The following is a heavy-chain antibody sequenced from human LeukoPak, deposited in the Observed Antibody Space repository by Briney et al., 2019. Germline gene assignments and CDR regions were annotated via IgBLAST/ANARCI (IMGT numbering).Heavy chain of an antibody. Sequence: SETLSLTCAVYGGSFSGYYWGWIRQPPGKGLEWIGSIYYSGSTYYNPSLKSRVTISVDTSKNQFSLKLSSVTAADTAVYYCARGADFWRGPSAHDYWGQGTLVTVSS. D-gene: IGHD3-3*01. CDR3: ARGADFWRGPSAHDY. J-gene: IGHJ4*02. CDR1: GGSFSGYY. CDR2: IYYSGST. V-gene: IGHV4-34*01.